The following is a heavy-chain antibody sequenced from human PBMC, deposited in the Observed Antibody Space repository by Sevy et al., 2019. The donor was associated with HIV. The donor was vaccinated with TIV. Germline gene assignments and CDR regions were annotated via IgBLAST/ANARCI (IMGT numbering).Heavy chain of an antibody. J-gene: IGHJ4*02. V-gene: IGHV3-48*01. CDR3: ARHQLRVSATGFDY. CDR2: ITFSSNTI. CDR1: GFTFSNYN. Sequence: GGSLRLSCAASGFTFSNYNMDWVRQAPGKGPEWVSYITFSSNTIYYADSVKGRFTISRDNAKKSLYLQMNSLRAEDTAVYYCARHQLRVSATGFDYWGQGTLVTVSS. D-gene: IGHD6-13*01.